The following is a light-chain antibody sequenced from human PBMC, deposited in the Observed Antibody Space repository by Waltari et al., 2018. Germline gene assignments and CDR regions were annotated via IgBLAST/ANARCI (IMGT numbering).Light chain of an antibody. J-gene: IGKJ1*01. CDR1: QTINSRY. V-gene: IGKV3-20*01. CDR3: QQYGNSHPA. CDR2: GTS. Sequence: EVVLTRSPGTLSLSLGERATLSCKASQTINSRYLAWYQHKPGQAPRLLFYGTSRRVLGIPVRFSDSGSGTDFTLTINRLEPEDFAVYYCQQYGNSHPAFGPGTKVEIK.